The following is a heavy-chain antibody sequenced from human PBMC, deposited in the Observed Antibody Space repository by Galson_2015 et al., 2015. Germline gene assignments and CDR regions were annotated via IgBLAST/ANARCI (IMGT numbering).Heavy chain of an antibody. D-gene: IGHD3-22*01. CDR1: GLTFSSYA. J-gene: IGHJ4*02. CDR2: ITASGGSP. Sequence: SLRLSCAASGLTFSSYAMRWVRQAPGKGLEWVSLITASGGSPYYADSVKRRFTISRDNSKNTLYLQMNSLRAEDTAMYYCAKGAGSDFYYANDYWGQGTLVTVSS. CDR3: AKGAGSDFYYANDY. V-gene: IGHV3-23*01.